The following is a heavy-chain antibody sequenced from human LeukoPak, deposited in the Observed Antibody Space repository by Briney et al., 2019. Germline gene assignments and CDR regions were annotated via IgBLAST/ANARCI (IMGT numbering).Heavy chain of an antibody. J-gene: IGHJ4*02. CDR3: AKEITLTTAYFDY. D-gene: IGHD4-17*01. V-gene: IGHV3-23*01. Sequence: GGSLRDSRLASGFTFSKYDMSWVRQAPGKGLEWASGISDSGDQTYYADSVRARFTISRDNSKNTLYLQVNSLRAEDTALYYCAKEITLTTAYFDYWGQGTLVTVSS. CDR2: ISDSGDQT. CDR1: GFTFSKYD.